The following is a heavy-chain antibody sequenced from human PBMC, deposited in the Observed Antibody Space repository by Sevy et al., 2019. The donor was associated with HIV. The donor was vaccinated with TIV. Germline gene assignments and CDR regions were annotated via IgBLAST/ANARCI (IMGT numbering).Heavy chain of an antibody. J-gene: IGHJ4*02. D-gene: IGHD2-15*01. CDR1: AINIRDYW. CDR2: INPDGSKI. V-gene: IGHV3-7*02. CDR3: VRAIQLAASY. Sequence: GGCLRLSCEASAINIRDYWMNWVRQAPGKGLEWVANINPDGSKIYYADSVKGRFTISGDSAKNSVFLQMTSLRAEDTAVYYCVRAIQLAASYWGQGMLVTVSS.